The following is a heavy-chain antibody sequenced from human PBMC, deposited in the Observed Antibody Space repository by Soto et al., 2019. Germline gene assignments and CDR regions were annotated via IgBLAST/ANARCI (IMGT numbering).Heavy chain of an antibody. CDR1: GYTFTSYY. Sequence: GASVKVSCKASGYTFTSYYMHWVRQAPGQGLEWMGIINPSGGSTSYAQKFQGRVTMTRDTSTSTVYMELSSLRSEDTAVYYCARDLRVVSTIFGVDFYYYYGMDVWGQGTTVTVSS. CDR2: INPSGGST. V-gene: IGHV1-46*01. J-gene: IGHJ6*02. CDR3: ARDLRVVSTIFGVDFYYYYGMDV. D-gene: IGHD3-3*01.